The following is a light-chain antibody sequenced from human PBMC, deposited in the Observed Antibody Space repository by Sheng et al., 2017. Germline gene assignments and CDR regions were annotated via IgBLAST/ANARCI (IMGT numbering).Light chain of an antibody. Sequence: IVLTQSPATLSLSPGERATLSCRASQSVSSYLAWYQQKPGQAPRLLIYDASNRATGIPARFSGSGSGTDFTLTISSLEPEDFAVYYCQQRGHRPPTFGGGTKVEI. V-gene: IGKV3-11*01. J-gene: IGKJ4*01. CDR2: DAS. CDR1: QSVSSY. CDR3: QQRGHRPPT.